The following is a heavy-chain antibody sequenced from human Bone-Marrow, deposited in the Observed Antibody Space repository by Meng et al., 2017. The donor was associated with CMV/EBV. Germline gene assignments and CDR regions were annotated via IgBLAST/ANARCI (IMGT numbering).Heavy chain of an antibody. CDR1: GFTFSGLA. Sequence: VQLVGVGGGLVQPGGSLKLSCAASGFTFSGLAMHWVRQASGKGLEWVGRIRSKANSYATAYAASVKGRFTISRDDSKNTAYLQMNSLKTEDTAVYYCTILNYDSSGYLDYWGQGTLVTVSS. J-gene: IGHJ4*02. V-gene: IGHV3-73*02. CDR3: TILNYDSSGYLDY. D-gene: IGHD3-22*01. CDR2: IRSKANSYAT.